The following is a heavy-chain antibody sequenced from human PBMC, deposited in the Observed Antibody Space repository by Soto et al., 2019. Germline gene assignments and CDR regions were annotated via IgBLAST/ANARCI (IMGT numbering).Heavy chain of an antibody. CDR1: GGTFSSYA. CDR3: ARIGVGATDY. Sequence: SVKVSCKASGGTFSSYAISWVRQAPGQGLEWMGGIIPIFGTANYAQKFQGRVTITADTSTSTVYMELSSLRSEDTAVYYCARIGVGATDYWGQGTLVTVSS. CDR2: IIPIFGTA. J-gene: IGHJ4*02. D-gene: IGHD1-26*01. V-gene: IGHV1-69*06.